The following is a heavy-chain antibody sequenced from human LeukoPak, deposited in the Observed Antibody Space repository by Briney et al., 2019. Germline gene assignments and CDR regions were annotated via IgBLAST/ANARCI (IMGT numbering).Heavy chain of an antibody. CDR1: GGSFSGYY. Sequence: SETLSLTCAVYGGSFSGYYWSWIRQPPGKGLEWIGSMYHSGTTYYNPSLKSRVTLSVETSKNQFSLNLSSVTAADTAVYYCAGQYTGYDAFDYWGQGTLVTVSS. D-gene: IGHD5-12*01. V-gene: IGHV4-34*01. J-gene: IGHJ4*02. CDR3: AGQYTGYDAFDY. CDR2: MYHSGTT.